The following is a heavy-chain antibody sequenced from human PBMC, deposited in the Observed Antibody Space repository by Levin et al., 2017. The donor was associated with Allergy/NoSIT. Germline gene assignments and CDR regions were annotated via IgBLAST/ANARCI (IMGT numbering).Heavy chain of an antibody. Sequence: PSETLSLTCAVYGGSFSGYYWSWIRQPPGKGLEWIGEINHSGSTNYNPSLKSRVTISVDTSKNQFSLKLSSVTAADTAVYYCVSGGDYYYYGMDVWGQGTTVTVSS. D-gene: IGHD1-26*01. CDR1: GGSFSGYY. CDR2: INHSGST. CDR3: VSGGDYYYYGMDV. V-gene: IGHV4-34*01. J-gene: IGHJ6*02.